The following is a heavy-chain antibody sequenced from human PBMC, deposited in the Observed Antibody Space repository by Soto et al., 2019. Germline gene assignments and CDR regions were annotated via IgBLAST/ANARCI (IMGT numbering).Heavy chain of an antibody. V-gene: IGHV1-18*01. CDR3: ARDLGSSWPDYFDY. D-gene: IGHD6-13*01. J-gene: IGHJ4*02. CDR1: GYTFTSYG. Sequence: ASVKVSCKASGYTFTSYGISWVQQAPGQGLEWMGWISAYNSNTNYAQKLQGRVTMTTDTSTSTAYMELRSLRSDDTAVYYCARDLGSSWPDYFDYWGQGTLVTVSS. CDR2: ISAYNSNT.